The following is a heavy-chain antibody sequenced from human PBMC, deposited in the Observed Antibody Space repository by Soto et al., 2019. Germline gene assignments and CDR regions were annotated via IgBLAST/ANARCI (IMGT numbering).Heavy chain of an antibody. Sequence: PSQTLSLTCAISGDSVSSNSAAWNWIRQSPSRGLEWLGRTYYRSKWYNDYAVSVKSRITINPDTSKNQFSLQLNSVTPEDTAVYYCARDLKDILTGYYIDYYYYYMDVWGKGTTVTVSS. CDR2: TYYRSKWYN. CDR1: GDSVSSNSAA. J-gene: IGHJ6*03. V-gene: IGHV6-1*01. D-gene: IGHD3-9*01. CDR3: ARDLKDILTGYYIDYYYYYMDV.